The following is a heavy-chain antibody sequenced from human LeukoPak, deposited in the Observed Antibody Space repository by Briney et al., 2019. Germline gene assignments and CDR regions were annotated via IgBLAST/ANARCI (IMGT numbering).Heavy chain of an antibody. V-gene: IGHV4-39*01. CDR3: ARAAYCGGDCYLFDY. Sequence: PSEALSLTCTVSSDSIYSSNYYWGWIRQPPGTGLECIGSIYYSGSTYYNSSLQSRVTISVGTSKTQFSLKLSSLTAADTAVYYCARAAYCGGDCYLFDYWGQGTLVTVSS. CDR2: IYYSGST. D-gene: IGHD2-21*02. CDR1: SDSIYSSNYY. J-gene: IGHJ4*02.